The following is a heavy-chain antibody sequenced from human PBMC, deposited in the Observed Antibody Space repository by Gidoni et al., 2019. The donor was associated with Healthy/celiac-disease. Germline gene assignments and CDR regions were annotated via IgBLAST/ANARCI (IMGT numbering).Heavy chain of an antibody. CDR3: AREWEDQLQRCPTPRAHAFEI. V-gene: IGHV3-21*01. J-gene: IGHJ3*02. Sequence: EVQLVESGGGLVKPGGSLRPSCAASGLTFSSYSMNWVRQAPGKGLEWVSSISSISSYIYYADSVKGRFTISRDNAKNSLYLQMNSLRAEDTAVYYCAREWEDQLQRCPTPRAHAFEIWGQGTMVTVSS. CDR2: ISSISSYI. CDR1: GLTFSSYS. D-gene: IGHD2-2*01.